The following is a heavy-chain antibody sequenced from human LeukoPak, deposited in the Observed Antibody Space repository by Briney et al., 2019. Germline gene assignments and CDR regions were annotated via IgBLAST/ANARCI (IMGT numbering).Heavy chain of an antibody. CDR1: GGSLSSSSYY. CDR3: ARDRGYSYGFEY. CDR2: IYYSGST. V-gene: IGHV4-39*07. J-gene: IGHJ4*02. D-gene: IGHD5-18*01. Sequence: SETLSLTCTVSGGSLSSSSYYWGWIRQPPGRGLEWIGSIYYSGSTYYNPSLKSRVTISVDTSKNQFSLRLSSVTAADTAVYYCARDRGYSYGFEYWGQGTLVTVSS.